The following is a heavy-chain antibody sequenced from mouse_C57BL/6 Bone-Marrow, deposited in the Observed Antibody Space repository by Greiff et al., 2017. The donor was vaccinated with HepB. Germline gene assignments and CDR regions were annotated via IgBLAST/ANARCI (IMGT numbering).Heavy chain of an antibody. CDR1: GYTFTSYT. J-gene: IGHJ4*01. Sequence: VKLMESGAELARPGASVKMSCKASGYTFTSYTMHWVKQRPGQGLEWIGYINPSSGYTKYNQKFKDKATLTADKSSSTAYMQLSSLTSEDSAVYYCARRRGDAMDYWGQGTSVTVSS. CDR2: INPSSGYT. CDR3: ARRRGDAMDY. V-gene: IGHV1-4*01.